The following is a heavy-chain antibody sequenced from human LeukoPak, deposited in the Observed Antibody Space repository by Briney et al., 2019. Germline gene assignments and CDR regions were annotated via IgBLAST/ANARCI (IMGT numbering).Heavy chain of an antibody. V-gene: IGHV1-2*02. CDR2: INPNSGGT. D-gene: IGHD3-10*01. CDR3: ALIGDHAWFDP. CDR1: GYTFTGYY. J-gene: IGHJ5*02. Sequence: ASVKVSCKASGYTFTGYYIFWVRQAPGQGLEWMGWINPNSGGTNYAQAFQGRVTMTRDTSITTAYMELCTLRSDDTAVYYCALIGDHAWFDPWGQGTLVTVSS.